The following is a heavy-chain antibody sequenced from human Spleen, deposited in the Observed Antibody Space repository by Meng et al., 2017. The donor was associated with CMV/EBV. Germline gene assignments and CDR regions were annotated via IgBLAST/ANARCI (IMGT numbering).Heavy chain of an antibody. CDR2: SSGSGDTT. Sequence: TLSSYGMSWVRQAPGKGLEWVAESSGSGDTTFYADSVKGRFTISRDNSKSTLYLQMNSLRGEDTAVYYCAKDLYPHYYGPGNYGLDVWGQGTMVTVSS. CDR3: AKDLYPHYYGPGNYGLDV. J-gene: IGHJ6*02. CDR1: TLSSYG. D-gene: IGHD3-10*01. V-gene: IGHV3-23*01.